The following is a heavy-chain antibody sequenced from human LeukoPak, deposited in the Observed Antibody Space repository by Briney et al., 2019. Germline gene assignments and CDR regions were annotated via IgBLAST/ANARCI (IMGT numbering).Heavy chain of an antibody. CDR2: INGDGSQK. D-gene: IGHD5-24*01. CDR1: GFTFGDYA. CDR3: ARDVGYN. V-gene: IGHV3-7*01. Sequence: PGGSLRLSCTASGFTFGDYAMSWFRQAPGKGLEWVANINGDGSQKYYVDPVKGRFTISRDNARNSLYLQMNSLRAEDMAVYYCARDVGYNWGQGTLVTVSS. J-gene: IGHJ4*02.